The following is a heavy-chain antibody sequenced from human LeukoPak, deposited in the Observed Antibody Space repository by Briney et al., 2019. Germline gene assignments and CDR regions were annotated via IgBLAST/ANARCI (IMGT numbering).Heavy chain of an antibody. Sequence: PGGSLRLSCAVSGFTFSDYYMSWIRQAPGKGLEWVSYISSSSSYTNYADSVKGRFTISRNNAKNSLYLQMNSLRAEDTAVYYCAISYDTRADYYYGMDVWGQGTTVTVSS. CDR2: ISSSSSYT. CDR3: AISYDTRADYYYGMDV. CDR1: GFTFSDYY. D-gene: IGHD5-12*01. J-gene: IGHJ6*02. V-gene: IGHV3-11*03.